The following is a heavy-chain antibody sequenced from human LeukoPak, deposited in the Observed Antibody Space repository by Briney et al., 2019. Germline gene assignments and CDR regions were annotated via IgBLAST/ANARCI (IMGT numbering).Heavy chain of an antibody. V-gene: IGHV3-30*18. D-gene: IGHD1-26*01. CDR2: ISYDGSNK. J-gene: IGHJ6*03. CDR3: AKHPGDFTGIVNYYYMDV. CDR1: GFTFSSYG. Sequence: GGSLRLSCAASGFTFSSYGMHWVRQAPGKGLEWVAVISYDGSNKYYADSVKGRFTISRDNSKNTLYLQMNSLRAEDTAVYYCAKHPGDFTGIVNYYYMDVWGKGTTVTVSS.